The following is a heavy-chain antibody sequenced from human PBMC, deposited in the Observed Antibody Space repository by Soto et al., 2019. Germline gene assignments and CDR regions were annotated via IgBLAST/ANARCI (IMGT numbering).Heavy chain of an antibody. CDR2: IIPIFGTT. J-gene: IGHJ6*02. CDR1: GGTFSSYA. V-gene: IGHV1-69*13. Sequence: ASVKVSCKASGGTFSSYAINWVRQAPGQGLEWMGGIIPIFGTTNYAQEFQGRVTTTADESTSTAYMELSSLRSEDTAVYYCAREGGIFGDPGGYYGMDVWGQGTTVTVSS. CDR3: AREGGIFGDPGGYYGMDV. D-gene: IGHD3-3*01.